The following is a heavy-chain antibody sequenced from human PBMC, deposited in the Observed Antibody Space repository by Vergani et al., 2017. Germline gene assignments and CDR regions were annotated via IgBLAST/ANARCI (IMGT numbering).Heavy chain of an antibody. CDR2: IYYSGST. D-gene: IGHD1-7*01. V-gene: IGHV4-61*10. CDR1: GGSVSSGSYY. CDR3: ARTGTVYNWFDP. Sequence: QVQLQETGPGLVKPSETLSLTCTVSGGSVSSGSYYWSWIRQPAGKGLGWIGYIYYSGSTNYNPSLKSRVTISVDTSKNQFSLKLSSVTAADTAVYYCARTGTVYNWFDPWGQGTLVTVSS. J-gene: IGHJ5*02.